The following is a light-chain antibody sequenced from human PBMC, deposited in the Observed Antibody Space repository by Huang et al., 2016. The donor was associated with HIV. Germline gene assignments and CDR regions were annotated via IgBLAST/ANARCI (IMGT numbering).Light chain of an antibody. J-gene: IGKJ1*01. Sequence: DIQLTQSPSAVSASVGDRVSITCRASQDIRNYLAWFQQKPGGAPKRLIYAASSLQSGVPSRFSGSRSGTKFTLTISSLQPEDFATYYCLQHHSYPRTFGQGTNV. CDR1: QDIRNY. V-gene: IGKV1-17*03. CDR3: LQHHSYPRT. CDR2: AAS.